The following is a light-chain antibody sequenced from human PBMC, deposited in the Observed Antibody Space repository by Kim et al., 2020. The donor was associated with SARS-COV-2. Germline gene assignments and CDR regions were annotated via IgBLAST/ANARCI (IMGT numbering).Light chain of an antibody. CDR2: GAS. J-gene: IGKJ5*01. CDR1: QSVSSSY. Sequence: PGERATLSCRASQSVSSSYLAWYQQKPGQAPRLPTYGASSRATGIPDRCSGSGSGTDFTLTISRLEPEDFAVYYCQQYGSSPPITFGQGTRLEIK. V-gene: IGKV3-20*01. CDR3: QQYGSSPPIT.